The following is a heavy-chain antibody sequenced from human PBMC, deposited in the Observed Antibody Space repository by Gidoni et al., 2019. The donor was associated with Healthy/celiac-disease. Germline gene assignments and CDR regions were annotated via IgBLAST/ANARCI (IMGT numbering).Heavy chain of an antibody. Sequence: QVQLVESGGGVVQPGRSLRLSCAASGFPFSSYAMHWVRQAPGKGLGWVAVISYDGSNKYYADSVKGRFTISRDNSKNTLYLQMNSLRAEDTAVYYCARDPGPMTTPDYWGQGTLVTVSS. CDR3: ARDPGPMTTPDY. CDR1: GFPFSSYA. CDR2: ISYDGSNK. V-gene: IGHV3-30-3*01. D-gene: IGHD4-17*01. J-gene: IGHJ4*02.